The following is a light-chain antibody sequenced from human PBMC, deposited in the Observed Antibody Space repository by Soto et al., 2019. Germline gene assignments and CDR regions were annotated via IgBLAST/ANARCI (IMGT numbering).Light chain of an antibody. CDR2: DAS. CDR1: QSVSSY. J-gene: IGKJ1*01. CDR3: QQRRNWPQT. V-gene: IGKV3-11*01. Sequence: EIVLTQSPATLSLSPGERATLSCRASQSVSSYLAWYQQKPGQAPRLLIYDASNRATGIPARFSGSGSGTDFTLTINSPGAEDFAVYYCQQRRNWPQTFGQGTKVDIK.